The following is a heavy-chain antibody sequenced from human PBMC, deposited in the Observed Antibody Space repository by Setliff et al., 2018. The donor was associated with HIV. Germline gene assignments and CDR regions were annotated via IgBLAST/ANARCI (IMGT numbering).Heavy chain of an antibody. CDR2: IRSDESET. Sequence: GGSLRLSCAASGFTFSNYGMHWVRQGPGKGLEWVAFIRSDESETYYADSVKGRFTISRDTSKNTLHLQMISLRVEDTALYYCAKVTSSGRWNSDLAGCQFLPGVLALLSQCDNWFDPWGQGTLVTVSS. CDR3: AKVTSSGRWNSDLAGCQFLPGVLALLSQCDNWFDP. D-gene: IGHD6-19*01. J-gene: IGHJ5*02. V-gene: IGHV3-30*02. CDR1: GFTFSNYG.